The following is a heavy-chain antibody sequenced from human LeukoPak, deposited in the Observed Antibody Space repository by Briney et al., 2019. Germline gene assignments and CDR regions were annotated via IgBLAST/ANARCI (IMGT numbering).Heavy chain of an antibody. D-gene: IGHD3-16*01. CDR1: GFSFSNYA. J-gene: IGHJ4*02. Sequence: PGGSLRLSCIASGFSFSNYAIHWVRQAPGKGPEWVAVISYDGSYHYYGDSVKGRFTVSRDNSINTLYLEMSSLRAEDTAVYYCVRDYVWGTYDPDYWGQGTLVTVTS. CDR3: VRDYVWGTYDPDY. V-gene: IGHV3-30*15. CDR2: ISYDGSYH.